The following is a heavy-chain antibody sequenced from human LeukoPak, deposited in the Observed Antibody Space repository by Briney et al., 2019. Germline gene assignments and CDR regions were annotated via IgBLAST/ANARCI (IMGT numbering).Heavy chain of an antibody. CDR2: ISGSGGST. CDR1: GFTFSSYA. Sequence: GGSLRLSCAASGFTFSSYAMNWVRQAPGKGLEWVSGISGSGGSTYLADSVKGRFTISRDSSKNTVYLQMNSLRDEDTAVYYCAKGEGTKGHYYFGYWGQGTLVTVSS. CDR3: AKGEGTKGHYYFGY. J-gene: IGHJ4*02. D-gene: IGHD2-8*01. V-gene: IGHV3-23*01.